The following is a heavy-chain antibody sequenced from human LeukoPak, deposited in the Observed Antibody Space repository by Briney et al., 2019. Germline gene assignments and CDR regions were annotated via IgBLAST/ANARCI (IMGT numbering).Heavy chain of an antibody. CDR1: GYSISSGYY. J-gene: IGHJ4*02. CDR3: ASRYYYGSGPPDY. V-gene: IGHV4-38-2*02. Sequence: SETLSLTCTVSGYSISSGYYWGWIRQPPGKGLEWIGSIYHSGSTYYNPSLKSRVTISVDTYKNQFSLKLSSVTAADTAVYYCASRYYYGSGPPDYWGQGTLVTVSS. CDR2: IYHSGST. D-gene: IGHD3-10*01.